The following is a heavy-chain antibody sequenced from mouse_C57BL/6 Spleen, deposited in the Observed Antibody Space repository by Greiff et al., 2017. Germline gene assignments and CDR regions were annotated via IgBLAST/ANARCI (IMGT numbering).Heavy chain of an antibody. J-gene: IGHJ4*01. CDR3: ARQGDYGNYGYAMDY. V-gene: IGHV5-6*01. Sequence: VQLKESGGDLVKPGGSLKLSCAASGFTFSSYGMSWVRQTPDKRLEWVATISSGGSYTYYPDSVKGRFTISRDKAKNTLYLQMGSLKSEETAMYYRARQGDYGNYGYAMDYWGQGTSVTVSS. CDR2: ISSGGSYT. CDR1: GFTFSSYG. D-gene: IGHD2-1*01.